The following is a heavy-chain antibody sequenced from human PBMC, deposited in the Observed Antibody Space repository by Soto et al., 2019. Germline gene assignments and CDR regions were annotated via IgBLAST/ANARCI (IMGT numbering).Heavy chain of an antibody. Sequence: PGGSLRLSCAASGFTFSSYGMHWVRQAPGKGLEWVAVIWYDGSNKYYADSVKGRFTISRDNSKNTLYLQMNSLRAEDTAVYYCARYHKNDYGDYYYYYGMDVWGQGTTVTVSS. V-gene: IGHV3-33*01. CDR1: GFTFSSYG. CDR2: IWYDGSNK. J-gene: IGHJ6*02. CDR3: ARYHKNDYGDYYYYYGMDV. D-gene: IGHD4-17*01.